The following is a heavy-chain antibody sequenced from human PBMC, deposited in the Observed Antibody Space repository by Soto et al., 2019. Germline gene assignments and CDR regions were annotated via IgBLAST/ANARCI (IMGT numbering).Heavy chain of an antibody. CDR3: AKDLGWRTIEGAFDI. D-gene: IGHD2-15*01. CDR2: ISGSGGST. Sequence: PGGSLRLSCVASGFTFSSYAMSWVRQAPGKGLEWVSAISGSGGSTYYADSVKGRFTISRDNSKNTLYLQMNSLRAEDTAVYYCAKDLGWRTIEGAFDIWGQGTMVTVSS. J-gene: IGHJ3*02. V-gene: IGHV3-23*01. CDR1: GFTFSSYA.